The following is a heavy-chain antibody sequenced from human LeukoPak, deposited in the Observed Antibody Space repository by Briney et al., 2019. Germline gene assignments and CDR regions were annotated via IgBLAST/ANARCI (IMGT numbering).Heavy chain of an antibody. V-gene: IGHV5-51*01. Sequence: GESLKISCNGSHYTFTNYWIGWVRQVPGRGLEWMGIIYPIDSDTKYSPSFQGQVTISADRSINTAYLQWTSLQASDTGIYYCAGRRISLFGFFLGSGTFDLWGQGTLVTVSS. CDR2: IYPIDSDT. J-gene: IGHJ3*01. CDR1: HYTFTNYW. CDR3: AGRRISLFGFFLGSGTFDL. D-gene: IGHD3-3*01.